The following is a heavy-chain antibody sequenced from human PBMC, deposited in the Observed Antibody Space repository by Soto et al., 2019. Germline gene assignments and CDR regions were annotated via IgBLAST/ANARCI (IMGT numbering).Heavy chain of an antibody. V-gene: IGHV4-59*02. D-gene: IGHD2-8*01. Sequence: HSCSMALGCAVSGDCVSISLGAGTRQPPGKGLEWIGHIYHGGSTNYSPSLRSRVTMSLDSSKNQFSLNLSSVTAADTAVYFCARDPGYCTNGVCPIFDFWGQGLLVTVPS. CDR2: IYHGGST. CDR3: ARDPGYCTNGVCPIFDF. J-gene: IGHJ4*02. CDR1: GDCVSISL.